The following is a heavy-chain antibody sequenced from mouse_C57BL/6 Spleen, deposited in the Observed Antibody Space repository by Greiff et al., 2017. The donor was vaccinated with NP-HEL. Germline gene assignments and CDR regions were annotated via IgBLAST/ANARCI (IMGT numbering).Heavy chain of an antibody. CDR1: GFSLTSYG. D-gene: IGHD1-1*01. CDR3: ARRGYGSSQEFAY. V-gene: IGHV2-2*01. Sequence: VNLVESGPGLVQPSQSLSITCTVSGFSLTSYGVHWVRQSPGKGLEWLGVIWSGGSTDYNAAFISRLSISKDNSKSQVFFKMNSLQADDTAIYYCARRGYGSSQEFAYWGQGTLVTVSA. CDR2: IWSGGST. J-gene: IGHJ3*01.